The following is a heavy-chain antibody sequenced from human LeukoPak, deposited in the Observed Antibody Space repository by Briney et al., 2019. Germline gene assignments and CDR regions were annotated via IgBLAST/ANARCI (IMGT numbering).Heavy chain of an antibody. J-gene: IGHJ4*02. D-gene: IGHD3-22*01. CDR2: INHSGST. V-gene: IGHV4-34*01. CDR1: GGSFSGYY. Sequence: SSETLSLTCAVYGGSFSGYYWSWIRQPPGKGLEWIGEINHSGSTNYNPSLKSRVTISVDTSKNQFSLKLSSVTAADTAVYYCARHRGPTYYFDSVGYYPFDYWGQGTLVTVSS. CDR3: ARHRGPTYYFDSVGYYPFDY.